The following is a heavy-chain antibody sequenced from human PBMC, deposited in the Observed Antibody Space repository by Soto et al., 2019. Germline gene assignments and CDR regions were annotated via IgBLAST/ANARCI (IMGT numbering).Heavy chain of an antibody. V-gene: IGHV3-30-3*01. D-gene: IGHD5-12*01. CDR3: ARDYYRFNSGYGFSMDV. Sequence: QVQLVESGGGVVQPGRSLRLSCAASGFTFSSYAMHWVRQAPGKGLEWVAVISYDGSKKYYADSVKGRLTISRDNSKNTLYLQMNSLRAEDTAVYYCARDYYRFNSGYGFSMDVWGQGTTVTVSS. CDR2: ISYDGSKK. CDR1: GFTFSSYA. J-gene: IGHJ6*02.